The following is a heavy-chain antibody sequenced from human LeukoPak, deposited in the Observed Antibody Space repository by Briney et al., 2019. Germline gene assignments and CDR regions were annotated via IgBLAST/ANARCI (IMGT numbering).Heavy chain of an antibody. CDR3: ARAKLRYFDWQRVYFDY. CDR1: GGSISSSNW. Sequence: SETLSLTCAVSGGSISSSNWWSWVRQPPGKGLEWIGEIYHSGSTNYNPSLKSRVTISVDKSKNQFSLKLSSVTAADTAVYYCARAKLRYFDWQRVYFDYWGQGTLVTVSS. D-gene: IGHD3-9*01. J-gene: IGHJ4*02. V-gene: IGHV4-4*02. CDR2: IYHSGST.